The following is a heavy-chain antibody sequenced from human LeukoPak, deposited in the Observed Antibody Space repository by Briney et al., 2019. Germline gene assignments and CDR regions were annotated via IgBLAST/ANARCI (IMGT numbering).Heavy chain of an antibody. CDR1: GGSIRSYY. V-gene: IGHV4-59*08. CDR2: IYYSGST. J-gene: IGHJ4*02. D-gene: IGHD2-8*01. Sequence: SETLSLTCTVSGGSIRSYYWSWIRQPPGKGLEWIGYIYYSGSTNYNPSLKSRVTISVDTSKNQFSLKLSSVTAADTALYYCARHDSLLVWFDYWGLGTLVTVSS. CDR3: ARHDSLLVWFDY.